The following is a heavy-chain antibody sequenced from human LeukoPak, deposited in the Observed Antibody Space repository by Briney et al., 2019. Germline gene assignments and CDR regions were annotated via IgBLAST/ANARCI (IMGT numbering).Heavy chain of an antibody. CDR1: GGTFTSYA. CDR3: AVGLDIVVVPAAKWFDP. D-gene: IGHD2-2*01. J-gene: IGHJ5*02. Sequence: SVKVPCKASGGTFTSYAISWVRQAPGQGLEWMGGIIPIFGTANYAQKFQGRVTITADESTSTAYMELSSLRSEDTAVYYCAVGLDIVVVPAAKWFDPWGQGTLVTVSS. CDR2: IIPIFGTA. V-gene: IGHV1-69*01.